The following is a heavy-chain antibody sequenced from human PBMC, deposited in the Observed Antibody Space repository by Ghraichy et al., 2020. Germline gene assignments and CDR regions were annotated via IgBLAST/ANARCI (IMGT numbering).Heavy chain of an antibody. CDR2: IWYDGSNK. CDR1: GFTFSSYG. D-gene: IGHD6-13*01. CDR3: ARDPGIAAAGPYYYYGMDV. J-gene: IGHJ6*02. V-gene: IGHV3-33*01. Sequence: GGSLRLSCAASGFTFSSYGMHWVRQAPGKGLEWVAVIWYDGSNKYYADSVKGRFTISRDNSKNTLYLQMNSLRAEDTAVYYCARDPGIAAAGPYYYYGMDVWGQGTTVTVSS.